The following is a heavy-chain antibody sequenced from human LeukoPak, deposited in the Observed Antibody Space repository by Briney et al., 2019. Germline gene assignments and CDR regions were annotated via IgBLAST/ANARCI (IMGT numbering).Heavy chain of an antibody. J-gene: IGHJ4*02. V-gene: IGHV1-2*02. CDR2: INPNSGGT. D-gene: IGHD6-19*01. CDR3: ARGSGIAVAGTPGY. Sequence: ASVKVSCTASGYTFTGYYMHWVRQAPGQGLEWMGWINPNSGGTNYAQKFQGRVTMTRDTSISTAYMELSRLRSDDTAVYYCARGSGIAVAGTPGYWGQGTLVTVSS. CDR1: GYTFTGYY.